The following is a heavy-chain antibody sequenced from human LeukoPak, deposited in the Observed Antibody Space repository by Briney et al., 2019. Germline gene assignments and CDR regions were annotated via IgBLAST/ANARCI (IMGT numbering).Heavy chain of an antibody. CDR2: IWYDGSNK. CDR3: AKDTEYDFWSGYYTPAFDY. D-gene: IGHD3-3*01. CDR1: GFTFSSYG. J-gene: IGHJ4*02. V-gene: IGHV3-33*06. Sequence: GGSLRLSCAASGFTFSSYGMHWVRQAPGKGLELVAVIWYDGSNKYYADSVKGRFTISRDNSKNTLYLQMNSLRAEDTAVYYCAKDTEYDFWSGYYTPAFDYWGQGTLVTVSS.